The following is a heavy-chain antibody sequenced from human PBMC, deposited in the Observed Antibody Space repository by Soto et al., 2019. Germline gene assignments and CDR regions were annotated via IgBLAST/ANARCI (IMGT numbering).Heavy chain of an antibody. CDR2: ISGSGGTT. V-gene: IGHV3-23*01. CDR3: AKFFVETGSNSGWPWSFHY. CDR1: GFTFSNYA. J-gene: IGHJ4*02. Sequence: EVQLLESGGGLVQPGRSLRLSCAASGFTFSNYAMSWVRQAPGQGLAWVSAISGSGGTTYYADSVKGRFTISRDNSMNTWFLQMNSLRAEDAVVYYCAKFFVETGSNSGWPWSFHYWGQGTLVTVSS. D-gene: IGHD6-25*01.